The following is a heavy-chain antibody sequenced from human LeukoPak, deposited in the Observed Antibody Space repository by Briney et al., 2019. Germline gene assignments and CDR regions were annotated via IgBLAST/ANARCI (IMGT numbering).Heavy chain of an antibody. CDR1: GYTFTSYY. D-gene: IGHD1-1*01. V-gene: IGHV1-46*01. CDR3: ARETGTGPADY. CDR2: INPSGGST. J-gene: IGHJ4*02. Sequence: ASVKVSCKASGYTFTSYYMHWVRQAPVQGLEWMGIINPSGGSTSHAQKFQGRVTMTRDTSTSTLYMELSSLRSEDTAVYYCARETGTGPADYWGQGTLVTVSS.